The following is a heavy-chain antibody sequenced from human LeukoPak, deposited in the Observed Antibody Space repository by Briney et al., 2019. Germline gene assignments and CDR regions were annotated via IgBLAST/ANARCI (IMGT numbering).Heavy chain of an antibody. CDR3: ARVPYCGGDCYWRGLYYYYHYMDV. J-gene: IGHJ6*03. V-gene: IGHV4-38-2*02. Sequence: PSETLSLTCTVSGYSISSGYYWGWIRQPPGKGLEWIGTIYHSGSTYYNPSLKSRVTILVDTSKNQFSLKLSFVTAADTAVYYCARVPYCGGDCYWRGLYYYYHYMDVWGKGTTVTVSS. CDR1: GYSISSGYY. D-gene: IGHD2-21*02. CDR2: IYHSGST.